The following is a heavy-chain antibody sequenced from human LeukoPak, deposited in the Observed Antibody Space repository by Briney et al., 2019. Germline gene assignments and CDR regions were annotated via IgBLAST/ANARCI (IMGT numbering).Heavy chain of an antibody. CDR2: IYTSGST. J-gene: IGHJ6*03. CDR1: GGSISSYY. V-gene: IGHV4-4*07. Sequence: SETLSLTCTVSGGSISSYYWSWIRQPAGKGLEWIGRIYTSGSTNYNPSLKSRVTMSVDTSKNQFSLKLSSVTAADTAVYYCARVRSYGTYYYYYMDVWGKGTTVTVSS. CDR3: ARVRSYGTYYYYYMDV. D-gene: IGHD1-26*01.